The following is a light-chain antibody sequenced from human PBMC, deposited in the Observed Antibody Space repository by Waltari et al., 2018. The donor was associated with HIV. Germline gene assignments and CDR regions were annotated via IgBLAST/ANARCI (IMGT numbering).Light chain of an antibody. CDR1: QSISNW. CDR3: QHYDSYPWT. V-gene: IGKV1-5*03. CDR2: EAF. Sequence: DIEMTQSPSTLSASIGDRVTITCRASQSISNWLAWYQHRPGKAPTVLIYEAFTLQAGVPSRCSDSSSVTEFTLTSRSLQPDDFATYYCQHYDSYPWTFGQRTNVDMK. J-gene: IGKJ1*01.